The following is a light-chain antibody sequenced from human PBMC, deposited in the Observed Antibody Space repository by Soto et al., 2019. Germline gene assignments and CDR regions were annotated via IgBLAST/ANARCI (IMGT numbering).Light chain of an antibody. Sequence: QSALTQPASVSGSPGQSITLSCTGTTNDVGGYNYVSWYQQHPGKAPKLLIFEVSSRPSGVSNRFSGSKSGNTASLTISALQAEDEADYFCNSYSSSTSLPYVFGTGTKVTVL. CDR1: TNDVGGYNY. V-gene: IGLV2-14*01. CDR3: NSYSSSTSLPYV. CDR2: EVS. J-gene: IGLJ1*01.